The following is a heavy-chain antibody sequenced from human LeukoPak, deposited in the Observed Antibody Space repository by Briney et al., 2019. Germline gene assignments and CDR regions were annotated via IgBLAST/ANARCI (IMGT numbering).Heavy chain of an antibody. CDR1: GGSVSSGSYY. J-gene: IGHJ4*02. CDR3: ARAYYRDYFDY. V-gene: IGHV4-31*03. CDR2: IYYSGST. D-gene: IGHD1-26*01. Sequence: PSETLSLTCTVSGGSVSSGSYYWSWIRQHPGKGLEWIGYIYYSGSTYYNPSLKSRVTISVDTSKNQFSLKLSSVTAADTAVYYCARAYYRDYFDYWGQGTLVTVSS.